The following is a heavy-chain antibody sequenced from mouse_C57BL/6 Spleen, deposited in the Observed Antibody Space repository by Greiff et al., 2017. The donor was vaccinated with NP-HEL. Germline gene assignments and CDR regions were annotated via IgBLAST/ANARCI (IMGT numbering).Heavy chain of an antibody. CDR1: GYTFTSYW. CDR3: ARYQVVARGAMDY. D-gene: IGHD1-1*01. Sequence: QVQLKESGAELVKPGASVKMSCKASGYTFTSYWITWVKQRPGQGLEWIGDIYPGSGSTNYNEKFKSKATLTVDTSSSTAYMQLSSLTSEDSAVYYCARYQVVARGAMDYWGQGTSVTVSS. CDR2: IYPGSGST. V-gene: IGHV1-55*01. J-gene: IGHJ4*01.